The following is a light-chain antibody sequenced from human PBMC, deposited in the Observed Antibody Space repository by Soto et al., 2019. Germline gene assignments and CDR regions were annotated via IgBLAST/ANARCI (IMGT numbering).Light chain of an antibody. CDR1: QGIDKW. V-gene: IGKV1D-16*01. J-gene: IGKJ5*01. Sequence: DIQMTQSPYSLFSSVGDRVTITCRASQGIDKWLGWFQQKPEKAPKSLIFDASSLQSGVPSRFSGSGSGTDFTLTITSLQPEDFATYYCQQYYAYPIPFGQGTRLETK. CDR3: QQYYAYPIP. CDR2: DAS.